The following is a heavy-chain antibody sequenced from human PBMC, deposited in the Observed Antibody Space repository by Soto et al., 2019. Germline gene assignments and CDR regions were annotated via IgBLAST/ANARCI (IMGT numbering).Heavy chain of an antibody. CDR2: INPATGDT. J-gene: IGHJ5*02. CDR1: GYAFTTSA. CDR3: ARASGRSKLLPFYFDP. D-gene: IGHD1-26*01. Sequence: QVHLVQSGAEVQKPAASVRISCQASGYAFTTSAIHWVRQAPGQSLEWMGWINPATGDTKYSQNVRGRVTFALDTSATTAYMDLRSLASHDTAVYYCARASGRSKLLPFYFDPWGQGTQVTVSS. V-gene: IGHV1-3*01.